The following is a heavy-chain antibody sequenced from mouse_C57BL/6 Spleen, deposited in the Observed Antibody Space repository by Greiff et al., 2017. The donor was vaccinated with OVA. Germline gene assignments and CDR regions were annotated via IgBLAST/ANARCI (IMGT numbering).Heavy chain of an antibody. CDR1: GFSFNTYA. CDR2: IRSKSNNYAT. V-gene: IGHV10-1*01. J-gene: IGHJ2*01. D-gene: IGHD4-1*01. CDR3: VRQANSYFDY. Sequence: VQLVESGGGLVQPKGSLKLSCAASGFSFNTYAMNWVRQAPGKGLEWVARIRSKSNNYATYYADSVKDRFTISRDDSESMLYLQMNNLKTEDTAMYYCVRQANSYFDYWGQGTTLTVSS.